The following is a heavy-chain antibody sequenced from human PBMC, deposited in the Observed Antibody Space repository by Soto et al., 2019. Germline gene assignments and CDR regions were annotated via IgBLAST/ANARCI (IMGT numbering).Heavy chain of an antibody. J-gene: IGHJ4*02. D-gene: IGHD4-17*01. Sequence: QVQLVESGGGVVQPGTSLRLSCAASGFSFKSFVMHWVRQAPGKGLEWVAFTSYDGHNKDYGDSVKGRFTVSRDNSQNTLHLQMDLLRPEDTALYYCARWGTTGGFDLWGQGTLVSVSS. CDR2: TSYDGHNK. V-gene: IGHV3-30*19. CDR3: ARWGTTGGFDL. CDR1: GFSFKSFV.